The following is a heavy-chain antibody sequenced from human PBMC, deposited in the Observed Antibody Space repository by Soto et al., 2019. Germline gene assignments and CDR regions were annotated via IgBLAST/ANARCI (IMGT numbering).Heavy chain of an antibody. D-gene: IGHD3-10*02. J-gene: IGHJ4*02. V-gene: IGHV3-30*02. CDR2: MSYDGSDT. Sequence: GESLKISCVGSGFIFSNNGMHWARQTPGKGLEWVAFMSYDGSDTFYADSVKGRFTISRDNSKNTLFLHMSNLRPEDTAMYYCTIVRVADSALDHWGQGTLVTVSS. CDR3: TIVRVADSALDH. CDR1: GFIFSNNG.